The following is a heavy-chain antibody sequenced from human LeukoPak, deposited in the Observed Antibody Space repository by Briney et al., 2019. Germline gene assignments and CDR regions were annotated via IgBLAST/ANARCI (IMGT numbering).Heavy chain of an antibody. CDR2: IWRDCTNQ. J-gene: IGHJ5*02. D-gene: IGHD4-11*01. CDR3: AKDAQRGFAYSNSLDH. CDR1: GFIFSHYP. Sequence: GGSPRLSCEACGFIFSHYPMHWLREPPGKGLESVLVIWRDCTNQYYADYVKGRSTIYRADFRKPVALNMNSLSAEDTAVYFCAKDAQRGFAYSNSLDHWGQGSLVTVSS. V-gene: IGHV3-33*06.